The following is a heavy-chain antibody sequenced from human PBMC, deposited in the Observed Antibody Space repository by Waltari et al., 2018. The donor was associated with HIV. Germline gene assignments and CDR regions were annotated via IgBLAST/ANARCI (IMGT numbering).Heavy chain of an antibody. Sequence: QVQLQQWGAGLLKPSETLSLTCAVYGGSFSGYYWSWIRQPPGKGLEWIGEINHSGSTNYNPSLKSRVTISVDTSKNQFSLKLSSVTAADTAVYYCARGSIANPIDYWGQGTLVTVSS. CDR1: GGSFSGYY. CDR3: ARGSIANPIDY. J-gene: IGHJ4*02. CDR2: INHSGST. D-gene: IGHD6-6*01. V-gene: IGHV4-34*01.